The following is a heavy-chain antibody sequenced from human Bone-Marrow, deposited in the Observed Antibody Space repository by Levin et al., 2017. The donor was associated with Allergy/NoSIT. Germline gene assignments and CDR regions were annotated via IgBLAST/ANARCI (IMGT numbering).Heavy chain of an antibody. D-gene: IGHD2-2*01. CDR3: AKDRGVVPAANPQASWFDP. CDR1: GFTFSSYA. CDR2: ISGSGGST. J-gene: IGHJ5*02. V-gene: IGHV3-23*01. Sequence: GGSLRLSCAASGFTFSSYAMSWVRQAPGKGLEWVSAISGSGGSTYYADSVKGRFTISRDNSKNTLYLQMNSLRAEDTAVYYCAKDRGVVPAANPQASWFDPWGQGTLVTVSS.